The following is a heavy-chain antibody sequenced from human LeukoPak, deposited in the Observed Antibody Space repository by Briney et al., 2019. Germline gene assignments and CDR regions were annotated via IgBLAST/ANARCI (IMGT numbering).Heavy chain of an antibody. CDR1: GGTFSSYA. V-gene: IGHV1-69*05. J-gene: IGHJ3*02. CDR3: ARDSSVNAFDM. Sequence: GASVKVSCKASGGTFSSYAISWVRQAPGQGLEWMGGIIPIFGTANYAQKFQGRVTMTRDTSISTAYMELSSLRSEDTAVYYCARDSSVNAFDMWGQGTMVTVSS. D-gene: IGHD6-19*01. CDR2: IIPIFGTA.